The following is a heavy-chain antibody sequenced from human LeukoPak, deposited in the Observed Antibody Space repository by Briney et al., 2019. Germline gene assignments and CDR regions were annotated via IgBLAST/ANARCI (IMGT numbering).Heavy chain of an antibody. Sequence: PGGSLRLSCAASGFTFSDYYMNWIRQAPGKGLEWVSYISTSGSNIYYADSVKGRFTISRDNAKNSLYLQMDSLRAEDTAVYYCARDGITMVRGVIMATFDYWGQGTLVTVSS. CDR2: ISTSGSNI. CDR3: ARDGITMVRGVIMATFDY. J-gene: IGHJ4*02. V-gene: IGHV3-11*04. D-gene: IGHD3-10*01. CDR1: GFTFSDYY.